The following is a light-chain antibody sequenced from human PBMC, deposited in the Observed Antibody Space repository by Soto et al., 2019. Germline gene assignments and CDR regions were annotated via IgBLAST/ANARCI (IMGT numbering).Light chain of an antibody. CDR1: QTVSSYF. J-gene: IGKJ2*01. CDR3: QHYGGSPLYS. Sequence: EIVLTQSPGTLSLSPGERATLSCRASQTVSSYFLAWYQQKPGQAPRLLIYGTSNRATGIPDRFSGSGSGTDFTLTIIRLQPEAFAVYYCQHYGGSPLYSFGQGTKLEI. V-gene: IGKV3-20*01. CDR2: GTS.